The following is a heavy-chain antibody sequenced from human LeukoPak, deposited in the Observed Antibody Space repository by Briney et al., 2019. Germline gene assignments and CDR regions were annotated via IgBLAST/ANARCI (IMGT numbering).Heavy chain of an antibody. D-gene: IGHD1-26*01. CDR1: GSSISSYY. J-gene: IGHJ4*02. CDR3: ARNGGSGSYYDGSFDY. CDR2: IYSSGST. Sequence: SETLSLTCTVSGSSISSYYWSWIRQSAGKGLEYIGRIYSSGSTNYNPSLKSRISMSVDTSKNQFSLKLSSVTAADTAVYYCARNGGSGSYYDGSFDYWGQGTLVTVSS. V-gene: IGHV4-4*07.